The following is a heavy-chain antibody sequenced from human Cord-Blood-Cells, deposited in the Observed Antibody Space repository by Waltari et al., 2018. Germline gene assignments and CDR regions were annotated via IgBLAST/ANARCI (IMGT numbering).Heavy chain of an antibody. J-gene: IGHJ4*02. D-gene: IGHD3-10*01. CDR1: GYTLTELS. Sequence: QVQLVQSGAEVKKPGASVKVSCKVSGYTLTELSMHWVRQAPGKGLEWMGVFDPEDGETIYARKFQGRVTMTEDTSTDTAYMELSSLRSEDTAVYYCATGGRGGSLRLFDYWGQGTLVTVSS. V-gene: IGHV1-24*01. CDR3: ATGGRGGSLRLFDY. CDR2: FDPEDGET.